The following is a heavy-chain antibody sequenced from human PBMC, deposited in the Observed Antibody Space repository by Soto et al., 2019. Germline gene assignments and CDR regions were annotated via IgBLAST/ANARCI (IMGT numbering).Heavy chain of an antibody. J-gene: IGHJ4*02. Sequence: SETLSLSCTVSNGSLSSNYWSWIRQSPGKGLEWIGNIYYSGSTNYSPSLKSRVTMSVDTSKNQFTLKLSSVTAADTGVYFCARSPMVPLDSFDSRGQGTLVT. V-gene: IGHV4-59*01. CDR3: ARSPMVPLDSFDS. CDR2: IYYSGST. CDR1: NGSLSSNY. D-gene: IGHD3-10*01.